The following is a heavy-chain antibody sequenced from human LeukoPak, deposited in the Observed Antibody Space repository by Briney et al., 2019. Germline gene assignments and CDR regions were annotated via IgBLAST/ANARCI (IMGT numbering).Heavy chain of an antibody. CDR2: MNPNSGNT. V-gene: IGHV1-8*03. D-gene: IGHD2-15*01. Sequence: ASVKVSCKASGYTFTSYDINWVRQAAGQGLEWMGWMNPNSGNTGYAQKFQGRVTITRNTSISTAYMELSSLRSEDTAVYYCARGLVGGSPSDYWGQGTLVTVSS. CDR1: GYTFTSYD. J-gene: IGHJ4*02. CDR3: ARGLVGGSPSDY.